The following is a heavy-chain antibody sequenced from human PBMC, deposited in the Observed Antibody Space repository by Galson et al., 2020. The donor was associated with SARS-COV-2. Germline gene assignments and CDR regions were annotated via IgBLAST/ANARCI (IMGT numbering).Heavy chain of an antibody. CDR3: AKDLAARSLEGGTYYLDY. D-gene: IGHD3-3*01. Sequence: GGSLRLTCGPSELPFSSHAMAWVRHPPGKGLEWVTAINGSGGSTFYADSVNGRFTTSRDNSKNTVFLQMRKLRVEDTAVYHCAKDLAARSLEGGTYYLDYWGQGALVTISS. CDR1: ELPFSSHA. V-gene: IGHV3-23*01. J-gene: IGHJ4*02. CDR2: INGSGGST.